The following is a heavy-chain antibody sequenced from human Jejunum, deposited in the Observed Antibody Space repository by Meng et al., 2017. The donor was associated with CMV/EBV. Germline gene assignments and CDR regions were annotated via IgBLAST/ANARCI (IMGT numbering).Heavy chain of an antibody. CDR2: IGGSGYT. Sequence: SCAASGFTFSSYGMSWVRQAPGKGLEWVSSIGGSGYTYYSDSVKGRFTISRDSSKNTLNLQMNSLRADDTAFYYCTKGSGWNDPWGQGTLVTVSS. CDR1: GFTFSSYG. D-gene: IGHD6-19*01. CDR3: TKGSGWNDP. V-gene: IGHV3-23*01. J-gene: IGHJ5*02.